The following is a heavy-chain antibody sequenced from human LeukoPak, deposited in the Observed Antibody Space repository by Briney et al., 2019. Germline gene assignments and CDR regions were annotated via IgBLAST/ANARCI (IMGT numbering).Heavy chain of an antibody. D-gene: IGHD4-17*01. J-gene: IGHJ4*02. CDR3: ASPTVTGFDY. CDR2: IYYSGST. V-gene: IGHV4-30-4*01. CDR1: GGSISSGDYY. Sequence: SETLSLTCTVSGGSISSGDYYWSWIRQPPGKGLEWIGYIYYSGSTYYNPSLKSRVAISMDTSKNQFSLKLSSVTAADTAVYYCASPTVTGFDYWGQGTLVTVSS.